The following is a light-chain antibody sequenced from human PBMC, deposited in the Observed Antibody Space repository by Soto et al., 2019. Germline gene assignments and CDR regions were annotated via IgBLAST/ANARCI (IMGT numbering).Light chain of an antibody. CDR1: QSISSW. Sequence: DIQMPQSPSTLSASVGSRISITCLASQSISSWLAWYQQKPGKAPKLLLYDASTLQSGVPSRFSGSGSGTDFTLTISRLHPDDFAPYYCQHYNTYPWTFGQGTKVDVK. CDR3: QHYNTYPWT. CDR2: DAS. V-gene: IGKV1-5*01. J-gene: IGKJ1*01.